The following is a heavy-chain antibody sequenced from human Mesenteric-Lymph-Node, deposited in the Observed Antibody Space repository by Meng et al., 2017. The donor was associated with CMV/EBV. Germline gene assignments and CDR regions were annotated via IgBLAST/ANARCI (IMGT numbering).Heavy chain of an antibody. Sequence: SGPTLVKPTETLTLTCTVSGFSLRNPRMGVSWIRQPPGKALKWLGHIFWNDEKSYTTSLKSRLTISKDNSKSQVVLTMTNMDPVDKATYYCARIGWNTIFGVVHYYFDYWGQGTLVTVSS. D-gene: IGHD3-3*01. CDR3: ARIGWNTIFGVVHYYFDY. CDR2: IFWNDEK. CDR1: GFSLRNPRMG. J-gene: IGHJ4*02. V-gene: IGHV2-26*01.